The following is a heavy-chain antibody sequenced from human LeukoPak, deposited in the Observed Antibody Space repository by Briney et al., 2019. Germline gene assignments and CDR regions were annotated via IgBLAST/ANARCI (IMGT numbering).Heavy chain of an antibody. V-gene: IGHV4-39*01. D-gene: IGHD6-19*01. Sequence: PSETLSLTCTVSGGSISSDYSWGWIRQPPGKGLEWIGNIYYGGTTYYNSSLKSRVTMSVDTSKNQISLKLSSVTASDTSIYYCSSTRLGYSGGWHWGQGTLVTVSS. CDR1: GGSISSDYS. CDR3: SSTRLGYSGGWH. CDR2: IYYGGTT. J-gene: IGHJ4*02.